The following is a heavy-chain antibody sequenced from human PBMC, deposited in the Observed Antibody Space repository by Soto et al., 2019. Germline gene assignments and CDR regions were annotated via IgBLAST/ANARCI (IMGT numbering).Heavy chain of an antibody. CDR2: ISSSSSYI. CDR3: ASLRRTLGYGSGRGYNWFDP. J-gene: IGHJ5*02. D-gene: IGHD3-10*01. Sequence: GGSLRLSCAASGFTFSSYSMNWVRQAPGKGLEWVSSISSSSSYIYYADSVKGRFTISRDNAKNSLYLQMNSLRAEDTAVYYCASLRRTLGYGSGRGYNWFDPWGQGTLVTVSS. CDR1: GFTFSSYS. V-gene: IGHV3-21*01.